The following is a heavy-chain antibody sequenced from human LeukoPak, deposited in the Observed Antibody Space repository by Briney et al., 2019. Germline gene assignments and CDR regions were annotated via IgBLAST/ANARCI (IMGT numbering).Heavy chain of an antibody. J-gene: IGHJ3*02. Sequence: GGSLRLSCAASGFTFSSYWMSWVRQAPGKGLEWVANMNQDGSEKYYVDSVKGRFTISRDNAKNSLYLQMNNLKAEDTAVYYCARSSSSWYLLNHAFDIWGQGTMVTVSS. CDR3: ARSSSSWYLLNHAFDI. CDR1: GFTFSSYW. D-gene: IGHD6-13*01. CDR2: MNQDGSEK. V-gene: IGHV3-7*01.